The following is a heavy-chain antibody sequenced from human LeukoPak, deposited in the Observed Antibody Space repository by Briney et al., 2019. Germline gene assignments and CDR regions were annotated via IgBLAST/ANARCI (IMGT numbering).Heavy chain of an antibody. V-gene: IGHV3-21*01. D-gene: IGHD4-17*01. CDR1: GFIFSNSA. CDR3: VRGSYGAYDY. Sequence: GGSLRLSCAASGFIFSNSAMNWVRQAPGKGLEWVSSISSDSSYIYYADAVHGRFTVSRDNAKYSLYLQMNSLRAEDTAVYYCVRGSYGAYDYWGQGSLVTVSS. CDR2: ISSDSSYI. J-gene: IGHJ4*02.